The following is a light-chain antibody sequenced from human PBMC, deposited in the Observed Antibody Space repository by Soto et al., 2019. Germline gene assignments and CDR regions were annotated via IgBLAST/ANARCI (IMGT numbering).Light chain of an antibody. J-gene: IGKJ4*01. CDR1: QSVSSK. CDR3: QQYNNWPPCT. V-gene: IGKV3-15*01. CDR2: GAS. Sequence: EIVLTQSPATLSLSPGERATLSCRASQSVSSKLAWYQQKPGQAPRLLIYGASTRATDIPARFSGSGAGTEFTLTISSLQSEDFAVYYCQQYNNWPPCTFGGGTKVEIK.